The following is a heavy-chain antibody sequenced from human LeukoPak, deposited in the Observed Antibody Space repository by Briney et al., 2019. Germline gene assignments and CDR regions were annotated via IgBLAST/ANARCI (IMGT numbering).Heavy chain of an antibody. CDR1: GFTFSSYA. CDR2: ISYDGSNK. Sequence: GGSLRLSCAASGFTFSSYAMHWVRQAPGKGLEWVAVISYDGSNKYYADSVKGRFTISRDNSKNTLYLQMNSLRAEDTAVYYCARDLMVRDAFDIWGQGTMVTVSS. D-gene: IGHD3-10*01. J-gene: IGHJ3*02. CDR3: ARDLMVRDAFDI. V-gene: IGHV3-30-3*01.